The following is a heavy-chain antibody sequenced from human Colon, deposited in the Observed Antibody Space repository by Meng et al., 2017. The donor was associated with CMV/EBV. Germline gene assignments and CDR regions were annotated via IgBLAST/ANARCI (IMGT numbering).Heavy chain of an antibody. CDR3: ARDGGSCTTCSCYTASGWFDH. CDR2: ILHDGSHT. Sequence: SCTASGFTFSASAMHWVRQAPGKGLEWLALILHDGSHTVYADSVKGRFTISRDNSNSTLSLQMHNLRAEDTAVYFSARDGGSCTTCSCYTASGWFDHWGQGTLVTVSS. V-gene: IGHV3-30*04. D-gene: IGHD2-2*02. J-gene: IGHJ5*02. CDR1: GFTFSASA.